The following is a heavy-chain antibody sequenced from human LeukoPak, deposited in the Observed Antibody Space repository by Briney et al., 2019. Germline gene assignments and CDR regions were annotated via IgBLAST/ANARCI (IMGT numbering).Heavy chain of an antibody. CDR2: IKTDGSLT. CDR3: ARDLNWETY. D-gene: IGHD7-27*01. V-gene: IGHV3-7*01. J-gene: IGHJ4*02. Sequence: PGRSLRLSCIVSRFTFSNGMHWVRQAPGKGLEWVANIKTDGSLTYYVDSVKGRFTISRDNAKNSLYLQMNSLRAEDTAVYYCARDLNWETYWGQGTLVSVSS. CDR1: RFTFSNG.